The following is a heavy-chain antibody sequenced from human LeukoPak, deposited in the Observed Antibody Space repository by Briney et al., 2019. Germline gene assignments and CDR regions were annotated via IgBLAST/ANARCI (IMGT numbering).Heavy chain of an antibody. CDR3: ARLWGYSGSYSDFDY. Sequence: ASVKVSCKASGYTFTGYYMHWVRQAPGQGLEWMGWINPNSGGTNYAQKFQGRVTMTRDTSISTAYMELSRLRSDDTAVYYCARLWGYSGSYSDFDYWGQGTLVTVSS. CDR1: GYTFTGYY. D-gene: IGHD1-26*01. J-gene: IGHJ4*02. CDR2: INPNSGGT. V-gene: IGHV1-2*02.